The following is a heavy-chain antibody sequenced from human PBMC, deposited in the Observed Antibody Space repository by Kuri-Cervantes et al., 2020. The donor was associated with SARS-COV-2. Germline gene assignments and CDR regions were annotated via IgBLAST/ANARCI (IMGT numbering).Heavy chain of an antibody. J-gene: IGHJ3*02. Sequence: GESLKISCAASGFTFSSYGMHWVRQAPGKGLEWVAVIWYDGSNKYYADSVKGRFTISRDNSKNSLYLQMNSLRAEDTAVYYCARDKRYSSGWFRAENGAFDIWGQGTMVTVSS. D-gene: IGHD6-19*01. CDR2: IWYDGSNK. CDR3: ARDKRYSSGWFRAENGAFDI. CDR1: GFTFSSYG. V-gene: IGHV3-33*08.